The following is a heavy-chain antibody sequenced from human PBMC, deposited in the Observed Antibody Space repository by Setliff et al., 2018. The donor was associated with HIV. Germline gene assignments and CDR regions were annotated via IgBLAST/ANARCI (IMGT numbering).Heavy chain of an antibody. Sequence: ETLSLTCTVSGASVSSASYYWSWIRQPPGKGLEWIGYIYYSGTTKYNPSLKSRVTISVDTSKNQFSLKLSSVTAADTAVYYCASEAWTSYRSSSGYYYYYMDVWGKGTTVTVSS. CDR3: ASEAWTSYRSSSGYYYYYMDV. CDR2: IYYSGTT. CDR1: GASVSSASYY. J-gene: IGHJ6*03. V-gene: IGHV4-61*01. D-gene: IGHD6-6*01.